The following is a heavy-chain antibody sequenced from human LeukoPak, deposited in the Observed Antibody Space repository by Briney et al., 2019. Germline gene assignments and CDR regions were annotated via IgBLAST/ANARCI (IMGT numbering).Heavy chain of an antibody. V-gene: IGHV3-30-3*01. J-gene: IGHJ3*02. CDR1: GFTFSSYA. CDR3: AREDDAFDI. Sequence: QTGGSLRLSCAASGFTFSSYAMHWVRQAPGKGLEWVAVISYDGSNKYYADSVKGRFTISRDNSKNTLYLQMNSLRAEDTAVYYCAREDDAFDIWGQGTMVTVSS. CDR2: ISYDGSNK.